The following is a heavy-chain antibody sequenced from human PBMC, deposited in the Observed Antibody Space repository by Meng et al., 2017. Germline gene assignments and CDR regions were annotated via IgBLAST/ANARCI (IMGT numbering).Heavy chain of an antibody. Sequence: QVPLQEDAGPVLVKPSGPLALTGAVSGGSVSTNNWWGWVRQPPGKGLEWIGEVSPNGATNYNPSLKSRVTISVDKSNNHLSLGLTSVTAADTAVYYCATDDHGDDFDYWGQGILVTVSS. CDR1: GGSVSTNNW. V-gene: IGHV4-4*02. D-gene: IGHD4-17*01. J-gene: IGHJ4*02. CDR2: VSPNGAT. CDR3: ATDDHGDDFDY.